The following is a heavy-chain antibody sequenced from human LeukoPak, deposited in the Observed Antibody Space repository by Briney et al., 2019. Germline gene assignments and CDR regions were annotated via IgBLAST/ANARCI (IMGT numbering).Heavy chain of an antibody. CDR1: GFTFSSYG. CDR2: IWYDGSNK. CDR3: AKGTTWGLNWFDP. Sequence: PGGSLRLSCAASGFTFSSYGMHWVRQAPGKGLEWVAVIWYDGSNKYYADSVKGRFTISRDNSKNTLYLQMNSLRAEDTAVYYCAKGTTWGLNWFDPWGQGTLVTVSS. D-gene: IGHD1-1*01. V-gene: IGHV3-33*06. J-gene: IGHJ5*02.